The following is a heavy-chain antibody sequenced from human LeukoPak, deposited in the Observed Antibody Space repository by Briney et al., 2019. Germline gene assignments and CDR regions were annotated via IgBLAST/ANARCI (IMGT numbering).Heavy chain of an antibody. D-gene: IGHD5-24*01. CDR3: ARERDAAFDI. V-gene: IGHV3-23*01. CDR2: ISGSGGST. J-gene: IGHJ3*02. Sequence: PGGSLRLSCVVSGFTFSSYHMNWVRQAPGKGLEWVSAISGSGGSTYYADSVKGRFTISRDNAKNTLYLQMNSLRAEDTAVYYCARERDAAFDIWGQGTMVTVSS. CDR1: GFTFSSYH.